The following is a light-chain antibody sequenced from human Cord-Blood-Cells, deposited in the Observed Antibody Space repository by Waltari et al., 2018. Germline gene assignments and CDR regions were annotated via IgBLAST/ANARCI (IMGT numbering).Light chain of an antibody. CDR2: ASS. CDR3: QQSYSTPYT. J-gene: IGKJ2*01. CDR1: QSISSY. V-gene: IGKV1-39*01. Sequence: DIQMTQSPSSLSASVGDRVTITCRASQSISSYLNWYQQKPGKAPKLLFYASSSLQSGVPSRFRGSGSGTDFTLTISRLQPEEFATYYCQQSYSTPYTFGQGTKLEIK.